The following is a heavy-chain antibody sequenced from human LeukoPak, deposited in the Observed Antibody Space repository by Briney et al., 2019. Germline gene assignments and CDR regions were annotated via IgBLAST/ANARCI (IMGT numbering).Heavy chain of an antibody. CDR3: ARVDYYDSSGHSIDY. CDR2: IKQDGSEK. J-gene: IGHJ4*02. CDR1: GFTFSDYW. D-gene: IGHD3-22*01. V-gene: IGHV3-7*01. Sequence: GGSLRLSCAASGFTFSDYWMRWVRQAPGKGLEWVVDIKQDGSEKYYVDSVKGRFTISRENAKNSLYLQMSSLRAEDTAVYYCARVDYYDSSGHSIDYWGQGTLVTVSS.